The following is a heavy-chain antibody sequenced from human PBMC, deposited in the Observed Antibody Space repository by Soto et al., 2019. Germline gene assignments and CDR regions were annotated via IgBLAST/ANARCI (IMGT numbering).Heavy chain of an antibody. CDR2: MNPNSGNT. J-gene: IGHJ6*02. CDR1: GYTFTTYD. Sequence: QVQLVQSGAEVRKPGASVKVPCKASGYTFTTYDINWVRQATGQGLEWMGWMNPNSGNTVYAQKFQGRVTMTRNTSINTAYMELTSLTSDDTAVYYCARYHYYYCMDVWGQGTTVTVSS. CDR3: ARYHYYYCMDV. V-gene: IGHV1-8*01. D-gene: IGHD3-22*01.